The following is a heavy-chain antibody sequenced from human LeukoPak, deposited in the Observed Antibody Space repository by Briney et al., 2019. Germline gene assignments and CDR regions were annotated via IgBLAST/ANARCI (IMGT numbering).Heavy chain of an antibody. CDR2: TYSSGTF. Sequence: SETLSLTCTVSGGSISGYYWSWIRHPPGKGPEEIGYTYSSGTFNYNPSLKSRLTISVDTSKNQFSLKLRFVTAADTAVYFCARVFSGWSFDYWGQGTLVTVSS. V-gene: IGHV4-59*01. CDR1: GGSISGYY. D-gene: IGHD6-19*01. J-gene: IGHJ4*02. CDR3: ARVFSGWSFDY.